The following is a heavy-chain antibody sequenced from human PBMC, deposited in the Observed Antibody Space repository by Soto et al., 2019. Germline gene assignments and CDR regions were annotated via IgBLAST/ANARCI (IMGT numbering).Heavy chain of an antibody. CDR2: IIPIFGTA. D-gene: IGHD6-19*01. CDR1: GGTFSSYA. V-gene: IGHV1-69*13. Sequence: SVKVSCKASGGTFSSYAISWVRQAPGQGLEWMGGIIPIFGTANYAQKFQGRVTITADESTSTAYMELSSLRSEDTAVYYCARERAAVAAFDYRGKGTLVTVSS. J-gene: IGHJ4*02. CDR3: ARERAAVAAFDY.